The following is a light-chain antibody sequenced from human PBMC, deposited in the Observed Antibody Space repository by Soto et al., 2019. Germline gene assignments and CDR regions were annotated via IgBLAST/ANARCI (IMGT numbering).Light chain of an antibody. Sequence: DIPMTQSPSSLSAAVGDRVTITCQASQDISNYLNWYQQKPGKAPKLLLYDASNLETGVPSRFSRSGSATDFTFTISGLQPEDIAAYYCQQYDNLPSVGPGTKVDIK. CDR1: QDISNY. CDR2: DAS. J-gene: IGKJ3*01. V-gene: IGKV1-33*01. CDR3: QQYDNLPS.